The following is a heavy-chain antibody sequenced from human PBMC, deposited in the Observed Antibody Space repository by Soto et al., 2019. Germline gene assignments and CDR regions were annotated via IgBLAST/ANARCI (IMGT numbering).Heavy chain of an antibody. V-gene: IGHV4-59*01. J-gene: IGHJ5*02. D-gene: IGHD2-8*01. Sequence: SETLSLTCTVSGGSISSYYWSWIRQPPGKGLEWIGYIYYSGSTNYNPSLKSRVTISVDTSKNQFSLKLSSVTAADAAVYYCARGERYCTNGVCYSRWFDPWGQGTLVTVSS. CDR3: ARGERYCTNGVCYSRWFDP. CDR2: IYYSGST. CDR1: GGSISSYY.